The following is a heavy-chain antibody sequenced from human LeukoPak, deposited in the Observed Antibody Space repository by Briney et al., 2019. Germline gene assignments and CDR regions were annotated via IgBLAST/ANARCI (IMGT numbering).Heavy chain of an antibody. CDR2: IYPGVSDN. J-gene: IGHJ3*02. D-gene: IGHD4-17*01. CDR1: GYCFTSYW. V-gene: IGHV5-51*01. Sequence: GESLKISCKGSGYCFTSYWIGWVRQMPGKGLEWMGIIYPGVSDNRYSPSFQGQVTISADKSISTAYLQWSSLQVSDTATYYSASTRKDYGDYRDAFDIWGQGTMVTVSS. CDR3: ASTRKDYGDYRDAFDI.